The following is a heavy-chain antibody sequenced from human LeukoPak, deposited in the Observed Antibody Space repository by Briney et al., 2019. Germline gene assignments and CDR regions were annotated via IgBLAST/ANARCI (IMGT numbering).Heavy chain of an antibody. D-gene: IGHD2-15*01. J-gene: IGHJ1*01. CDR2: IYYSGST. CDR3: ARARGGSSWSGDFQH. CDR1: GGSVNSYY. V-gene: IGHV4-59*02. Sequence: PSETLSLTCTVSGGSVNSYYWSWIRPSPGQGLEWMGSIYYSGSTNYNPSLESRATISVDTSKNQFSLKVSSVTAADTAVYCCARARGGSSWSGDFQHWGQGTLVTISS.